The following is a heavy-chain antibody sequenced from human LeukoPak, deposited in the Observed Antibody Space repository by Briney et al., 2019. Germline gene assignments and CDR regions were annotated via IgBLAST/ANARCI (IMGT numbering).Heavy chain of an antibody. D-gene: IGHD4-17*01. CDR2: IDPSDSYT. CDR3: ARRGYGDALDY. Sequence: GESLRISXKGSGYSFTXXXXXXVRQMPGKGLXWMGRIDPSDSYTNXXXSFQGHVTISADKSISTAYLQWSSLKASDTAMYYCARRGYGDALDYWGQGTLVTVSS. J-gene: IGHJ4*02. V-gene: IGHV5-10-1*01. CDR1: GYSFTXXX.